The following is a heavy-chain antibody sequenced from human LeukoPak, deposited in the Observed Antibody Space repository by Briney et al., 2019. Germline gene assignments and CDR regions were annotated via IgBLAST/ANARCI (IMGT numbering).Heavy chain of an antibody. Sequence: GGSLRLSCAASGFTFTTDPMHWVRQTPGKGLEWLGVLSYDGTDWYYADFVRGRFTISRDNSKKTLYLQMNSLTREDTAVYYCARGTPAVAGIDYWGLGTLVTVSS. CDR1: GFTFTTDP. D-gene: IGHD6-19*01. V-gene: IGHV3-30*04. CDR2: LSYDGTDW. J-gene: IGHJ4*02. CDR3: ARGTPAVAGIDY.